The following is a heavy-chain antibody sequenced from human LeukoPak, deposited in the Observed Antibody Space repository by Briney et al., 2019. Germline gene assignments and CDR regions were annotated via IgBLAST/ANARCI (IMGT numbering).Heavy chain of an antibody. CDR1: GFTFSSYT. V-gene: IGHV3-23*01. Sequence: GGSLRLSCTASGFTFSSYTMSWVRQAPGKGLKWVSTITTGGPNTYYADSVKGRFTVSREDSKNTLYLQMNSLRAEDTAVYYCAKGVSPPDYWGQGTLVTVSS. CDR3: AKGVSPPDY. J-gene: IGHJ4*02. CDR2: ITTGGPNT.